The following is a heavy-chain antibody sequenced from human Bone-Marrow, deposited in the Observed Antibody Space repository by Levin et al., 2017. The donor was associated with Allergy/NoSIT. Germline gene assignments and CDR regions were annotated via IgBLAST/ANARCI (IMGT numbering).Heavy chain of an antibody. D-gene: IGHD3-10*01. CDR3: ARARSYNYGSGGFDI. CDR1: GCTFSSYA. Sequence: PGESLKISCKASGCTFSSYAISWVRQAPGQGLEWMGGIIPFFGTTNYAQKFQGRVTISADESTNTPYMELSSLRSEDTAVYYCARARSYNYGSGGFDIWGQGTMVTVSS. J-gene: IGHJ3*02. CDR2: IIPFFGTT. V-gene: IGHV1-69*01.